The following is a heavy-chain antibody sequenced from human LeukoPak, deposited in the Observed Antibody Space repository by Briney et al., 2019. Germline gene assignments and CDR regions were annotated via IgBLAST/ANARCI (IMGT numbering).Heavy chain of an antibody. CDR2: ISYDGSNK. CDR3: ARDFTYCGGDCYSSSYYYMDV. CDR1: GFTFSSYA. V-gene: IGHV3-30*04. J-gene: IGHJ6*03. D-gene: IGHD2-21*02. Sequence: PGRSLRLSCAASGFTFSSYAMHWVRQAPGKGLEWVAVISYDGSNKYYADSVKGRFTISRDNSKNTLYLQMNSLRAEDTAVYYCARDFTYCGGDCYSSSYYYMDVWGKGTTVTVSS.